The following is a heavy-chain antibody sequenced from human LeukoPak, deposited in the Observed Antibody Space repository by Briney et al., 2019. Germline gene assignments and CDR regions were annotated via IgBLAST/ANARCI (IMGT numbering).Heavy chain of an antibody. J-gene: IGHJ4*02. D-gene: IGHD5-24*01. CDR1: GFTFSSYE. V-gene: IGHV3-48*03. CDR2: ISSSGSTI. CDR3: ARAEMATTDFDY. Sequence: GGSLRLSCAASGFTFSSYEMNWVRQAPGKGLEWVSYISSSGSTIYYADSVKGRFTISRDNAKNSLYLQMNSLRAENTAVYYCARAEMATTDFDYWGQGTLVTVSS.